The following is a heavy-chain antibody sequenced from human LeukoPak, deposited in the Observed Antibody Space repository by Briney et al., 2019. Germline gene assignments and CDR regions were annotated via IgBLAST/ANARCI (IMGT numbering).Heavy chain of an antibody. Sequence: SETLSLTCTVSGGSISSSSYYWGWIRQPPGKGLEWIVSIYYSGSTYYNPSLKSRVTISVDTSKNQFSLKLSSVTAADTAVYYCARDSAYYDSSGYLKEDWFDPWGQGTLVTVSS. CDR2: IYYSGST. CDR1: GGSISSSSYY. V-gene: IGHV4-39*02. J-gene: IGHJ5*02. CDR3: ARDSAYYDSSGYLKEDWFDP. D-gene: IGHD3-22*01.